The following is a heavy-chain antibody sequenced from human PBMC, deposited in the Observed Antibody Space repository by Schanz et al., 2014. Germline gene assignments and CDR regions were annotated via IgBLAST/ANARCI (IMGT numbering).Heavy chain of an antibody. V-gene: IGHV3-23*04. CDR3: AKHRHYADNNGYPGIDY. CDR1: GFSFSTYA. CDR2: ISGRGAST. Sequence: EVQLVESGGGLAQPGGSLRLSCAASGFSFSTYAMNWVRQAPGKGLEWVSLISGRGASTHYADSVKGLFTISRDNARKTLSRQMNSLRAEDTAVYYWAKHRHYADNNGYPGIDYWGQGTLVTVS. J-gene: IGHJ4*02. D-gene: IGHD3-16*01.